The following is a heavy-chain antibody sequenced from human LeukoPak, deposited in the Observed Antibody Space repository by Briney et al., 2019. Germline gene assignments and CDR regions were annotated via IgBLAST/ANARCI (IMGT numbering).Heavy chain of an antibody. Sequence: GGSLRLSCAASGFTFSSYWMSWVRQAPGKGLEWVANIKQDGSEKYYVDSVKGRFTISRDNAKNSLYLQMNSLRAEDAAVYYCGTQKRLLDYWGQGTLVTVSS. V-gene: IGHV3-7*01. CDR2: IKQDGSEK. J-gene: IGHJ4*02. CDR1: GFTFSSYW. CDR3: GTQKRLLDY.